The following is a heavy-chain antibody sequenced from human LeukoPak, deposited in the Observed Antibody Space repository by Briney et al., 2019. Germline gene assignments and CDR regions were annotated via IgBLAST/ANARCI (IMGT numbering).Heavy chain of an antibody. CDR1: GFTFSDYY. J-gene: IGHJ4*02. Sequence: GGSLRLSCAASGFTFSDYYMSWIRQAPGKGLEWVSYISFSGSTVYYSDSVQGRFTISRDNSKNTLHLQMNSLRAEDTAMYYCARDQYSYAHAAHWGQGTLVTVSS. CDR2: ISFSGSTV. D-gene: IGHD5-18*01. V-gene: IGHV3-11*04. CDR3: ARDQYSYAHAAH.